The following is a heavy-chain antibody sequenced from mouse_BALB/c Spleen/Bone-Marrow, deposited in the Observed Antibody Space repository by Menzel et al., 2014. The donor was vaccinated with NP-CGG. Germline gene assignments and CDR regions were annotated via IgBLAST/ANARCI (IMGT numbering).Heavy chain of an antibody. D-gene: IGHD1-2*01. J-gene: IGHJ3*01. CDR2: INSDGGST. CDR3: SRGVDHYSWFAY. Sequence: DVHLVESGGGLVQPGGSLKLSCAASGFTFSSYGMSWVRQTPDKRLELVANINSDGGSTYYSDSVKGRFTISRDDAKNTLNLQMSSLKSEDTAMYYCSRGVDHYSWFAYWGQGTLVTVSA. CDR1: GFTFSSYG. V-gene: IGHV5-6-3*01.